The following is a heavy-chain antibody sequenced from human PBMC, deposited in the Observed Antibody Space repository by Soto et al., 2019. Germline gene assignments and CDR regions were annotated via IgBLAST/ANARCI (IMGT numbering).Heavy chain of an antibody. D-gene: IGHD6-6*01. V-gene: IGHV1-24*01. J-gene: IGHJ6*03. CDR1: GYTLTELS. Sequence: ASVKVSCKVSGYTLTELSMHWVRQAPGKGLEWMGGFDPEDGDTIYAQKFQGRVTITADESTSTAYMELSGLRSDDTAVYYCSRVRQLVGYFYYYMDVWGKGTTVTVS. CDR2: FDPEDGDT. CDR3: SRVRQLVGYFYYYMDV.